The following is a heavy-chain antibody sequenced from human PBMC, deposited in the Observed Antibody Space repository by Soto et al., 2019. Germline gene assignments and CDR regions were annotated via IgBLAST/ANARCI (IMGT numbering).Heavy chain of an antibody. J-gene: IGHJ6*02. CDR1: GGSISTINW. CDR3: ARLSSRSSFGMDV. D-gene: IGHD6-6*01. Sequence: QVELQEAGPGLVKPSGTLSLTCAVSGGSISTINWWAWVRQPPGKGLDWIGEIYQTGSTSYNPSLESRGTISIDKSKNQFSLKLRSVTAADTSVYDWARLSSRSSFGMDVWGQGTTVTVSS. V-gene: IGHV4-4*02. CDR2: IYQTGST.